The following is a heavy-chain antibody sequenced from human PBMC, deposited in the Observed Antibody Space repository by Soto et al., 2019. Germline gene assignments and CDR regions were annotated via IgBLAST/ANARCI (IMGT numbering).Heavy chain of an antibody. CDR3: ARDKITGLFDY. CDR2: IYQSGST. D-gene: IGHD2-8*02. V-gene: IGHV4-34*01. CDR1: GGSFSGYY. J-gene: IGHJ4*02. Sequence: PSETLSLTCAVYGGSFSGYYWSWIRQPPGKGLEWIGEIYQSGSTNYNPSLKSRVTISVDTSKNLFSLKLTSVTAADTAVYYCARDKITGLFDYWGQGPRSPSPQ.